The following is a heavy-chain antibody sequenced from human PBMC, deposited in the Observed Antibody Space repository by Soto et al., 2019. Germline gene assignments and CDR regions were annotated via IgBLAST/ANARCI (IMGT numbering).Heavy chain of an antibody. CDR2: IYYSGST. CDR3: ARDRLANWFDP. J-gene: IGHJ5*02. V-gene: IGHV4-59*01. D-gene: IGHD3-9*01. CDR1: GGSISSYY. Sequence: QVQLQESGPGLVKPSETLSLTCTVSGGSISSYYWSWIRQPPGKGLEWIGYIYYSGSTNYNPSLKSRVTISVDTSKNQFSLKLSSVTAADTAVYYCARDRLANWFDPWGQGTLVNVAS.